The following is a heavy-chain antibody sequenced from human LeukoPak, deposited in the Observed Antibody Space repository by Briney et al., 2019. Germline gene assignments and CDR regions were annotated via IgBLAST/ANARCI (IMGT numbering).Heavy chain of an antibody. V-gene: IGHV1-69*05. CDR1: GGAFSSYA. Sequence: SVKVSCKASGGAFSSYAISWVRQAPGQGLEWMGGIIPIFGTANYAQKFQGRVTITTDESTSTAYMELSSLRSEDTAVYYCARASIAVAGYYYYYMDVWGKGTTVTVSS. J-gene: IGHJ6*03. CDR2: IIPIFGTA. CDR3: ARASIAVAGYYYYYMDV. D-gene: IGHD6-19*01.